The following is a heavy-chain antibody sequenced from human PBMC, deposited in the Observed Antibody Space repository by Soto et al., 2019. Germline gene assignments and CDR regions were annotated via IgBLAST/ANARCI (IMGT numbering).Heavy chain of an antibody. Sequence: QVQLVQSGAEVKKPGASVKVSCKASGYTFTCYGISWVRQAPGQGLEWMGWISAYNGNTNYAQKLQGRVTMTTDTSTSTAYMELRSLRSDDTAVYYCARQVGYCSGGSCYRYDAFDIWGQGTMVTVSS. CDR3: ARQVGYCSGGSCYRYDAFDI. V-gene: IGHV1-18*01. J-gene: IGHJ3*02. CDR2: ISAYNGNT. CDR1: GYTFTCYG. D-gene: IGHD2-15*01.